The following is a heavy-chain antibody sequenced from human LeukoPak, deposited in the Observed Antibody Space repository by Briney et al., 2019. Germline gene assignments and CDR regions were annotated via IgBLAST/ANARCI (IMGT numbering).Heavy chain of an antibody. D-gene: IGHD6-6*01. CDR1: GGSISSYY. J-gene: IGHJ5*02. V-gene: IGHV4-59*12. CDR2: IYYSGST. CDR3: ARAPGYSSSSGGLDP. Sequence: SETLSLTCTVSGGSISSYYWSWIRQPPGKGLEWIGYIYYSGSTNYNPSLKSRVTISVDTSKNQFSLKLSSVTAADTAVYYCARAPGYSSSSGGLDPWGQGTLVTVSS.